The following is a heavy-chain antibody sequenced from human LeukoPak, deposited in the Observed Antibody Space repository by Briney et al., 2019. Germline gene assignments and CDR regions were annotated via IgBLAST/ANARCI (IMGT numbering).Heavy chain of an antibody. Sequence: GGSLRLSCAASGFTFYDYGMSWVRHAPGKGLEWVSGISWNGGSTGYADSVKGRFTMSRDNAKNSLYLQMNSLRAEDTALYYCARGAAADLYYMDVWGKGTTVTVSS. CDR1: GFTFYDYG. J-gene: IGHJ6*03. CDR3: ARGAAADLYYMDV. V-gene: IGHV3-20*04. CDR2: ISWNGGST. D-gene: IGHD6-13*01.